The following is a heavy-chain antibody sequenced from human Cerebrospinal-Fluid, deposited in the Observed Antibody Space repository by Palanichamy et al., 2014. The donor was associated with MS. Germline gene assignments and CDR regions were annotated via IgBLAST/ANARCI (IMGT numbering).Heavy chain of an antibody. J-gene: IGHJ4*02. CDR3: ARVRSGWYYFDY. V-gene: IGHV4-59*01. Sequence: YYSGSTNYNPPSSSRVTISVDTSKNQFSLKLSSVTAADTAFYYCARVRSGWYYFDYWGQGTLLAVSS. CDR2: YYSGST. D-gene: IGHD6-19*01.